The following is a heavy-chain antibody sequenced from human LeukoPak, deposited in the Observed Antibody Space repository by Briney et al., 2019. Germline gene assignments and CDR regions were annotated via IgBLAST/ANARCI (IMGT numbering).Heavy chain of an antibody. CDR1: GGSISSSNW. V-gene: IGHV4-4*02. D-gene: IGHD6-13*01. Sequence: SGTLSLTCAVSGGSISSSNWWSWVRQPPGKGLEWIGSIYHSGSTYYNPSLKSRVTISVDTSKNQFSLKLSSVTAADTAVYYCARRPIAQAVDYWGQGTLVTVSS. CDR2: IYHSGST. CDR3: ARRPIAQAVDY. J-gene: IGHJ4*02.